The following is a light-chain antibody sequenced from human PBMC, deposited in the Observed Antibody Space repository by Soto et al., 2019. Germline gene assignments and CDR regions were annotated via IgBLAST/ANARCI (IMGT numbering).Light chain of an antibody. CDR2: STS. V-gene: IGKV1-39*01. CDR1: QSISSY. J-gene: IGKJ2*01. CDR3: QQSYRTPYT. Sequence: DIQMTQSPSSLSACVGDRVTITCRASQSISSYLNWYQQKPGKAPKLLIYSTSSLQSGVPSRFSGSGSGTDFTLTISSLQPEDFATYYCQQSYRTPYTFGQGTRLEIK.